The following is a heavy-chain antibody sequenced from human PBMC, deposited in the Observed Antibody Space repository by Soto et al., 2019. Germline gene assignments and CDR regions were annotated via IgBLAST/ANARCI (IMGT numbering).Heavy chain of an antibody. CDR2: ITGTASST. CDR1: GFRFSDFA. CDR3: AKGAEGYVVSSLDS. V-gene: IGHV3-23*01. J-gene: IGHJ4*02. D-gene: IGHD5-12*01. Sequence: EVQLLESGGGFVQPGGSPRLSCAASGFRFSDFAMTWVRQAPGRGLEWVSAITGTASSTYYADSVKGRFTISRDNSKNTLYLQINSLRAEDTAIYYCAKGAEGYVVSSLDSWGPGTLVTVSS.